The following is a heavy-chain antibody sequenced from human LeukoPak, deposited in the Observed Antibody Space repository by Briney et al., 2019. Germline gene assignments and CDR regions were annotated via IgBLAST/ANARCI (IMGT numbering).Heavy chain of an antibody. CDR3: ARVEVEMATTAYYYYMDV. CDR2: IYRGGST. J-gene: IGHJ6*03. V-gene: IGHV4-30-2*01. D-gene: IGHD5-24*01. CDR1: GDSISDDGYY. Sequence: SETLSLTCTVSGDSISDDGYYWTWIRQPPGKGLEWIGYIYRGGSTSYNPSLKSRVTISLDRSKNQFSLKLSSVTAADTAVYYCARVEVEMATTAYYYYMDVWGKGPRSPSP.